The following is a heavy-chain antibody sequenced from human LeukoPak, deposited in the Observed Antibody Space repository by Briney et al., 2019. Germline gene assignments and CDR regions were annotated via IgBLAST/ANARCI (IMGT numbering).Heavy chain of an antibody. V-gene: IGHV3-30*02. CDR1: GFTFSTYG. Sequence: GGSLRLSCAASGFTFSTYGMHWVRQAPGKGLEWVAFIRYDGSIRYYADSVKGRFTISRDNSQNTLYLQMNSLRPEGTGVYYCAIDRSGYGPDYWGQGTLVTVSS. CDR3: AIDRSGYGPDY. D-gene: IGHD5-12*01. J-gene: IGHJ4*02. CDR2: IRYDGSIR.